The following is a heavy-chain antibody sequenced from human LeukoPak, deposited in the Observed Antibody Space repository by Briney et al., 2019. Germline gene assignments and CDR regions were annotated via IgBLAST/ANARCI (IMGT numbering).Heavy chain of an antibody. D-gene: IGHD1-26*01. V-gene: IGHV5-10-1*01. CDR2: FDPSDSYD. CDR3: ARLSPEPWVPFDL. CDR1: GYSFTNYW. Sequence: GESLKISCKGSGYSFTNYWLSWVRQVPGKGLEWMGRFDPSDSYDDYSPSFQGHVTISADKSTSTAYLQWTSLKASDTAIYSCARLSPEPWVPFDLWGQGTLVTVP. J-gene: IGHJ4*02.